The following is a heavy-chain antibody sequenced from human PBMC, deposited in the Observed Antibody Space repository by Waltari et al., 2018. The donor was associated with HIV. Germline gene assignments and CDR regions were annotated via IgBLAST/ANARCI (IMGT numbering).Heavy chain of an antibody. J-gene: IGHJ4*02. CDR3: AKLNTGSED. CDR2: IGVIGATI. V-gene: IGHV3-23*01. D-gene: IGHD3-10*01. CDR1: GFSFSNYG. Sequence: EVQLLESGGGLVQPGGSLRLSCAASGFSFSNYGMSWVRQAPGGGLEWVSSIGVIGATIYYADSVKGRFTISRDNSRNILYLQMNSLRAEDTALYFCAKLNTGSEDWGQGTLVTVSS.